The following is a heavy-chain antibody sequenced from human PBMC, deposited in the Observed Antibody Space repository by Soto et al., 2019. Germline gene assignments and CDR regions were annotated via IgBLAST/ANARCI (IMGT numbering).Heavy chain of an antibody. CDR3: AKDQWYCSSTSCYATSSYYYYYMDV. CDR2: ISGSGGST. D-gene: IGHD2-2*01. J-gene: IGHJ6*03. V-gene: IGHV3-23*01. Sequence: EVQLLESGGGLVQPGGSLRLSCAASGFTFSSYAMSWVRQAPGKGLEWVSAISGSGGSTYYADSVKGRFTISRDNSKNTLDLLMNSLRAEDTAVYYCAKDQWYCSSTSCYATSSYYYYYMDVWGKGTTVTVSS. CDR1: GFTFSSYA.